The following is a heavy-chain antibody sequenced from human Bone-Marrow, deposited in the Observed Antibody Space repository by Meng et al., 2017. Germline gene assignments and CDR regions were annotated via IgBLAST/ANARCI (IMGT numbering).Heavy chain of an antibody. V-gene: IGHV3-30*01. Sequence: QVQLVQSGAEVKKPGRSLRLSCAASGFTFSSYAMHWVRQAPGKGLEWVAVISYDGSNKYYADSVKGRFTISRDNSKNTLYLQMNSLRAEDTAVYYCASPRLGLWRWLQLGIFDYWGQGTLVTVS. CDR2: ISYDGSNK. J-gene: IGHJ4*02. D-gene: IGHD5-24*01. CDR3: ASPRLGLWRWLQLGIFDY. CDR1: GFTFSSYA.